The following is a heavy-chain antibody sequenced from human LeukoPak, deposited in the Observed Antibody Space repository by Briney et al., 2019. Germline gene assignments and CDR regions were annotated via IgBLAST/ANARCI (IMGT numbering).Heavy chain of an antibody. J-gene: IGHJ5*02. CDR1: GFTFSSYS. V-gene: IGHV3-21*01. Sequence: PGGSLRLSCAASGFTFSSYSMNWVRQAPGKGLEWVSSISSSSSYIYYADSVKGRFTISRDNAKNSLYLQMNSLRAEDTAVYYCARDAYNCNEFLHENWFDPWGQGTLVTVSS. CDR3: ARDAYNCNEFLHENWFDP. CDR2: ISSSSSYI. D-gene: IGHD1-1*01.